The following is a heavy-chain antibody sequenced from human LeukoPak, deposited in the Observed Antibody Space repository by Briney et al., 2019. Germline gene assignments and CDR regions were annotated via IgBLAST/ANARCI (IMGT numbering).Heavy chain of an antibody. CDR3: ASKFDPSDYYDSSGYYFDY. CDR2: IIPIFGTA. Sequence: SVKVSCKASGGTSSGYATSWGRPAPGQGLEWMGGIIPIFGTANYAQKFQGRVTITADESTSTAYMELSSLRSEDTAVYYCASKFDPSDYYDSSGYYFDYWGQGTLVTVSS. CDR1: GGTSSGYA. J-gene: IGHJ4*02. V-gene: IGHV1-69*13. D-gene: IGHD3-22*01.